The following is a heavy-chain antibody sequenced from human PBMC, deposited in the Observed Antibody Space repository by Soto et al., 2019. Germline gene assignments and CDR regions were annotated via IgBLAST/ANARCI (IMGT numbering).Heavy chain of an antibody. V-gene: IGHV1-18*01. CDR2: ISPYTGDT. CDR1: GYIFVNYG. D-gene: IGHD3-16*01. Sequence: QVQLVQSGDEMKKPGASVRVSCQASGYIFVNYGIAWVRQAPGQGLEWMGWISPYTGDTHSASKVQGRLTMTTDTSTSTADMDLGSLTSDDTAVYYCAMVDNYVTPTPQDVWGQGTTVTVSS. CDR3: AMVDNYVTPTPQDV. J-gene: IGHJ6*02.